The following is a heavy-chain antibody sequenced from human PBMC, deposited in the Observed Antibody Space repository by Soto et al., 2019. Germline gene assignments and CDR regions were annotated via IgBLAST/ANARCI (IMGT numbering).Heavy chain of an antibody. CDR1: GYTLNTYY. J-gene: IGHJ4*02. V-gene: IGHV1-46*02. CDR3: ARYGPPTDY. CDR2: IHPSGGGS. Sequence: GASVKVSCKPSGYTLNTYYLHWVRQAPGQGLEWMGIIHPSGGGSTYAQKFLGRVTMTRDTSTSTAYMELRSLRSDDTAVYYCARYGPPTDYWGQGTLVTVSS. D-gene: IGHD3-10*01.